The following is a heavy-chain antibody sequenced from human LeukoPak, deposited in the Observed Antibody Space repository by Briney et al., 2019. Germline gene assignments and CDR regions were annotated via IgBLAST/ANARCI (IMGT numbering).Heavy chain of an antibody. Sequence: GASVKVSCKASGYTFTSYYMHWVRQAPGQGLEWMGIISPSGGSTSYAQKFQGRVTMTRDTSTSTVYMELSSLRSEDTAVYYCARDTLGYCSSTSCSRLGGHYYYYGMDVWGQGTTVTVSS. D-gene: IGHD2-2*01. J-gene: IGHJ6*02. CDR3: ARDTLGYCSSTSCSRLGGHYYYYGMDV. V-gene: IGHV1-46*01. CDR1: GYTFTSYY. CDR2: ISPSGGST.